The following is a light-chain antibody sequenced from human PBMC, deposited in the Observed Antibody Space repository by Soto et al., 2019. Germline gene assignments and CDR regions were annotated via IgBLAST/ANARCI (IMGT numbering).Light chain of an antibody. CDR1: QSVSSN. V-gene: IGKV3-15*01. J-gene: IGKJ1*01. CDR2: GAF. CDR3: QQYNDWPLT. Sequence: EIVMTQSPVTLSVSPGERATLSCRASQSVSSNLAWYQQKPGQAPSLLIYGAFTRATGIPARFCGTGSGTEFTLTISSLQSEDFALYYCQQYNDWPLTFGQGTKVDI.